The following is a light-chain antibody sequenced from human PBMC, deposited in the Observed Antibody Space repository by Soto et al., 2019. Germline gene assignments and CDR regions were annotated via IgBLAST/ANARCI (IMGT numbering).Light chain of an antibody. CDR1: GSNVGGNG. CDR3: AARDDRLNGHV. V-gene: IGLV1-44*01. J-gene: IGLJ1*01. CDR2: SDT. Sequence: QSALTQPPSLSATPGQRVTISCSGGGSNVGGNGVEWFQQLPGAAPQLLIYSDTERPSGVPDRFSGSRAGTSASLAISGLQSEDEADYYCAARDDRLNGHVFGTGTKVTVL.